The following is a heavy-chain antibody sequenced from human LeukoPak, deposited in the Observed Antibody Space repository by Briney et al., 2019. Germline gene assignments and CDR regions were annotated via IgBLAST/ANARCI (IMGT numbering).Heavy chain of an antibody. CDR3: PRDSGLGLRP. J-gene: IGHJ5*02. CDR2: VNQDGSEK. D-gene: IGHD3/OR15-3a*01. V-gene: IGHV3-7*01. CDR1: GLSFSYYW. Sequence: GGSLRLSCAASGLSFSYYWMSWVRQAPGKGLEWVANVNQDGSEKYYVDSVKGRFTISRDDGKNSLYLQMNSLRAEDTAVYYCPRDSGLGLRPWGQGTLVTVSS.